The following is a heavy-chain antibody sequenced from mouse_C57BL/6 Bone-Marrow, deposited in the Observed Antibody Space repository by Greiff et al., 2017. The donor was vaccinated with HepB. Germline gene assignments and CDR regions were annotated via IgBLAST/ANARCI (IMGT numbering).Heavy chain of an antibody. J-gene: IGHJ3*01. CDR3: ARHTAFLFAY. V-gene: IGHV5-6*02. D-gene: IGHD5-1-1*01. CDR1: GFTFSSYG. Sequence: DVKLVESGGDLVKPGGSLKLSCAASGFTFSSYGMSWVRQTPDKRLEWVATISSGGSYTYYPDSVKGRFTISRDNAKNTLYLQMSSLKSEDTAMYYCARHTAFLFAYWGQGTLVTVSA. CDR2: ISSGGSYT.